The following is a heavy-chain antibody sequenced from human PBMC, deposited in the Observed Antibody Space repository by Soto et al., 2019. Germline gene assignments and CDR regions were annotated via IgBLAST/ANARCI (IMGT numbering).Heavy chain of an antibody. D-gene: IGHD3-10*01. CDR3: ATSYGSGSRAFDY. Sequence: QVQLVQSGAEVKKPGSSVKVSCKASGGTFNFYTINWVRQAPGQRLEWMGRIIPMVDMSNYAQRFQGRVTITVDRPTTTAYMVLSSLRPDDTAVYYCATSYGSGSRAFDYWGQGTLVTVSS. CDR1: GGTFNFYT. J-gene: IGHJ4*02. CDR2: IIPMVDMS. V-gene: IGHV1-69*02.